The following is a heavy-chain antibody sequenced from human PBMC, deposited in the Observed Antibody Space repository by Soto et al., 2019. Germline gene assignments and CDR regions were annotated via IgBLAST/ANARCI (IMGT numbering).Heavy chain of an antibody. V-gene: IGHV1-18*01. Sequence: ASVKVSCKASGYTFFTYDISWVRQAPGQGLEWMGWISTYSGDTKYAQKFQGRVTMTTDTSTTTAYLELRSLRSDDTAVYYCARHHGPTTSENWFDPWGQGTLVTSPQ. J-gene: IGHJ5*02. CDR3: ARHHGPTTSENWFDP. D-gene: IGHD5-12*01. CDR1: GYTFFTYD. CDR2: ISTYSGDT.